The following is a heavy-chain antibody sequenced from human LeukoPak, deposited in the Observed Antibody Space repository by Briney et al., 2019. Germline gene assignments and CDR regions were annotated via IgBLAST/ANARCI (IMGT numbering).Heavy chain of an antibody. Sequence: GGSLRLSCAASGFTVGSNYMSWVRQAPGKGLEWVSVFYSGGGTYYADSVKGRFTISRDNSKNTLYLQMNSLRAEDTAVYYCAKERDTAMVTIDYWGQGTLVTVSS. J-gene: IGHJ4*02. CDR2: FYSGGGT. CDR1: GFTVGSNY. CDR3: AKERDTAMVTIDY. D-gene: IGHD5-18*01. V-gene: IGHV3-53*05.